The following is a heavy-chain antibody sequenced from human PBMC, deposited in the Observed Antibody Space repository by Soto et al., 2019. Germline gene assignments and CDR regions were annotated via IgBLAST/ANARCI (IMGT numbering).Heavy chain of an antibody. D-gene: IGHD3-9*01. J-gene: IGHJ6*02. Sequence: GESLKISCKGSGYSFTSYWIGWVRQMPGKGLEWMGIIYPGDSDTRYSPSFQGQVTISADKSISTAYLQWSSLKASDTAMYYCARQKRYFDWYRDYYGMDVWGQGATVTVSS. CDR2: IYPGDSDT. V-gene: IGHV5-51*01. CDR3: ARQKRYFDWYRDYYGMDV. CDR1: GYSFTSYW.